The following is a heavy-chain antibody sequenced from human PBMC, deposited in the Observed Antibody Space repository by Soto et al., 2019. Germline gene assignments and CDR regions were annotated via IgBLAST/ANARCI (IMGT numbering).Heavy chain of an antibody. J-gene: IGHJ4*02. CDR2: INGGGDGT. V-gene: IGHV3-23*01. D-gene: IGHD3-3*01. CDR1: GFTFGSYA. CDR3: ATSSRFLAWSYTN. Sequence: EVQLLESGGGLVQPGGSLRLSCAASGFTFGSYAMSWVRQAPGKGLEWVSAINGGGDGTYYADSVKGRFTISRDNSKNTLYLQMNSLRAEDTAVYYCATSSRFLAWSYTNWGQGTLVTVSS.